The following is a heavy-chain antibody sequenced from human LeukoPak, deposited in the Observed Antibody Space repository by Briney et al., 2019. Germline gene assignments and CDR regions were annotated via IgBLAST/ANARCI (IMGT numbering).Heavy chain of an antibody. Sequence: GESLKISCKGSGYIFTSYWIGWVRQMPGKGLEMMGIIYPGDSDTRYSPSFQGQVTISADKSISTAYLQWSSLKASDTAMYYCARMGCSGGSCYANFDYWGQGTLVTVSS. J-gene: IGHJ4*02. D-gene: IGHD2-15*01. V-gene: IGHV5-51*01. CDR3: ARMGCSGGSCYANFDY. CDR2: IYPGDSDT. CDR1: GYIFTSYW.